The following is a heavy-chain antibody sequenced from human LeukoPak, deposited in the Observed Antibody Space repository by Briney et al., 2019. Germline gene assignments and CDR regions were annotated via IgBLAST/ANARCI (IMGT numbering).Heavy chain of an antibody. D-gene: IGHD5-18*01. CDR2: ISSSSSYI. V-gene: IGHV3-21*01. CDR1: GFTFSSYS. Sequence: RGSLRLSCATSGFTFSSYSMNWVRQAPGKGLEWVSSISSSSSYIYYADSVKGRFTISRDNAKNSLYLQMNSLRAEDTAVYYCARERSAMVTGFDYWGQGTLVTVSS. J-gene: IGHJ4*02. CDR3: ARERSAMVTGFDY.